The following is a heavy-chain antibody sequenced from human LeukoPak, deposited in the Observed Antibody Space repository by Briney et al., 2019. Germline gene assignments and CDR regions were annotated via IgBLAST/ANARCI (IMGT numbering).Heavy chain of an antibody. Sequence: SETLSLTCTVSGGSISSYYWSWIRQPPGKGLEWIGYIYYGGSTNYNPSLKSRVTISVDTSKNQFSLKLSSVTAADTAVYYCARLQTGRIYYYYGMDVWGQGTTVTVSS. V-gene: IGHV4-59*08. CDR1: GGSISSYY. CDR3: ARLQTGRIYYYYGMDV. J-gene: IGHJ6*02. CDR2: IYYGGST. D-gene: IGHD1-1*01.